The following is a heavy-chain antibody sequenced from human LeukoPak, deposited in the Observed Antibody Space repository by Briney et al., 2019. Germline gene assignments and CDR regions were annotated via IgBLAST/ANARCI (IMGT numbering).Heavy chain of an antibody. CDR2: LSGSGGST. CDR1: GFIFCSYV. J-gene: IGHJ5*02. V-gene: IGHV3-23*01. D-gene: IGHD3-9*01. CDR3: AKDPREFDWLSRFWSDP. Sequence: GGSLRLSCAASGFIFCSYVMLWVPQAPGKGLEGVSTLSGSGGSTYYADSVTGRFTISRDNSKNTLYLQMNSLRAEDTAVYHCAKDPREFDWLSRFWSDPWGQGTLVTVSS.